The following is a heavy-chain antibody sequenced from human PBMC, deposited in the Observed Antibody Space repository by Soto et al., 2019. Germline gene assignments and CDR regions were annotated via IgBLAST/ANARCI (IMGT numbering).Heavy chain of an antibody. V-gene: IGHV4-30-2*01. D-gene: IGHD3-3*01. CDR1: GASISTPGYT. CDR3: ARATFGAVLHLEV. Sequence: QVRLQESGSELVKPSQTLSLTCAVSGASISTPGYTWSWIRQPPGKGLEWIGYIYPSGASTYNPSLKSRVTISLDASRNRFSLSVGSVTAADTAVYYCARATFGAVLHLEVWGQGTTVTVSS. J-gene: IGHJ6*02. CDR2: IYPSGAS.